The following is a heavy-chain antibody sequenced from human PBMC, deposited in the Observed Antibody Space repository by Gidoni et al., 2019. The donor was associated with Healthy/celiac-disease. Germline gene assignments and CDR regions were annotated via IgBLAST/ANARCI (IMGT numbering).Heavy chain of an antibody. D-gene: IGHD3-10*01. CDR1: GFTFSSYG. CDR2: ISYDGSNK. J-gene: IGHJ4*02. V-gene: IGHV3-30*18. CDR3: AKDRGGSGRTFDY. Sequence: QVQLVESGGGVVQPGRSLRLSCAASGFTFSSYGMHWVRQAPGKGLEWVAVISYDGSNKYCADSVKGRFTISRDNSKNTLYLQMNSLRAEDTAVYYCAKDRGGSGRTFDYWGQGTLVTVSS.